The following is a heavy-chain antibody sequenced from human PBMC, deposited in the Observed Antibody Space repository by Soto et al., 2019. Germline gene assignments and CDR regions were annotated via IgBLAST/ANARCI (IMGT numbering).Heavy chain of an antibody. CDR3: ARHIYSSGRHTSFLHGFDI. Sequence: KRLEWMGRIDAGDAQTYYSPSFRGHVTISVTTSITTVFLQLSSLRASDTAMYYCARHIYSSGRHTSFLHGFDIWGQRILVTGSS. D-gene: IGHD6-19*01. J-gene: IGHJ3*02. CDR2: IDAGDAQT. V-gene: IGHV5-10-1*01.